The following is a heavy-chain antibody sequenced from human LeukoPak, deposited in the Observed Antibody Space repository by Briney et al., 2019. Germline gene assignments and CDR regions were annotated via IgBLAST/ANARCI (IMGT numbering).Heavy chain of an antibody. CDR1: GGSISSYY. CDR3: ARDRGNYGDYGFYFDY. Sequence: SETLSLTCTVSGGSISSYYWSWIRQPPGKGLEWIGYIYYSGSTNYSPSLKSRVTISVDTSKNQFSLKLSSVTAADTAVYYCARDRGNYGDYGFYFDYWGQGTLVTVSS. V-gene: IGHV4-59*01. D-gene: IGHD4-17*01. CDR2: IYYSGST. J-gene: IGHJ4*02.